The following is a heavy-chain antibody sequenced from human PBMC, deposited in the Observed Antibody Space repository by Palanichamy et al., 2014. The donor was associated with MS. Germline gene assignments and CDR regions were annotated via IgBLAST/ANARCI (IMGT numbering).Heavy chain of an antibody. Sequence: QVQLEQSGAEVKKPGASVKVSCKASGYTFSNFGTSWVRQAPGQGLEWMGWISIHSGYAKYAQKYQGRVTMTTDTSTSTAYMELRSLRSDDMAVYYCARTNSGWHDYWGQGTLVTVSS. V-gene: IGHV1-18*03. CDR1: GYTFSNFG. CDR2: ISIHSGYA. CDR3: ARTNSGWHDY. D-gene: IGHD5-12*01. J-gene: IGHJ4*02.